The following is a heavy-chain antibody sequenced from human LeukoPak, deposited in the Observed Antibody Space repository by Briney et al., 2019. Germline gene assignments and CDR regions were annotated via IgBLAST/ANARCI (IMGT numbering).Heavy chain of an antibody. D-gene: IGHD3-22*01. J-gene: IGHJ4*02. CDR2: IKQDGSEK. Sequence: GGSLRLSCAASGFTFGSYGMHWVRQAPGKGLEWVANIKQDGSEKYYVDSVKGRFTISRDNAKNSLYLQMNSLRAEDTAVYYCASDDSSGYYLDYWGQGTLVTVSS. CDR3: ASDDSSGYYLDY. V-gene: IGHV3-7*01. CDR1: GFTFGSYG.